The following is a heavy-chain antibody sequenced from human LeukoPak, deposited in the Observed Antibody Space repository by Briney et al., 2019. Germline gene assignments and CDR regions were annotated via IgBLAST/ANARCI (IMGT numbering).Heavy chain of an antibody. CDR1: GGSISSGGYY. Sequence: SQTLSLTCTVSGGSISSGGYYWSWIRQHPGKGLEWIGYIYYSGSTYYNPSLKSRVTTSVDTSKNQFSLKLSPVTAADTAVYYCARDDSSGVFDYWGQGTLVTVSS. D-gene: IGHD3-22*01. J-gene: IGHJ4*02. V-gene: IGHV4-31*03. CDR2: IYYSGST. CDR3: ARDDSSGVFDY.